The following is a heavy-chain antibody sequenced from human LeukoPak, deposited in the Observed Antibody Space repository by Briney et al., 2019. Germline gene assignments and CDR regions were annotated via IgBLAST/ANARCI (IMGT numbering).Heavy chain of an antibody. V-gene: IGHV1-69*04. D-gene: IGHD6-19*01. J-gene: IGHJ4*02. CDR1: GYTFTSYG. Sequence: SVKVSCKASGYTFTSYGISWVRQAPGQGLEWMGRIIPILGIANYAQKFQGRVTITADKSTSTAYMELSSLRSEDTAVYYCARTRVIAVAEIDYWGQGTLVTVSS. CDR2: IIPILGIA. CDR3: ARTRVIAVAEIDY.